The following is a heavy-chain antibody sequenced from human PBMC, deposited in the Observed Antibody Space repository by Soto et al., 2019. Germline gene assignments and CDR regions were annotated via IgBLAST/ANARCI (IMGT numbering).Heavy chain of an antibody. CDR2: VSVSGSDT. CDR1: GFTFSSFA. CDR3: ARGGSYVDY. V-gene: IGHV3-23*01. D-gene: IGHD5-12*01. Sequence: GSLRLSCAASGFTFSSFAMTWVRQAPGKGLEWVSSVSVSGSDTHHADSVKGRFTISRDNSKNTIYLQMNSLRVEDTAVYYCARGGSYVDYWGQGTLVTVS. J-gene: IGHJ4*02.